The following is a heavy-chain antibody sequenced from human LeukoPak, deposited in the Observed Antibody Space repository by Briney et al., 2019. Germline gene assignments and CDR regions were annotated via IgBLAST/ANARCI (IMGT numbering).Heavy chain of an antibody. CDR2: ITSSSSYI. J-gene: IGHJ4*02. CDR3: ARVYSSSWYSGY. V-gene: IGHV3-21*01. D-gene: IGHD6-13*01. CDR1: GFSFNSYS. Sequence: PGGSLRLSCAASGFSFNSYSMNWVRQAPGKGLEWVSSITSSSSYIYYADSVKGRFTISRDNAKNSLYLQMNSLRAEDTAVYYCARVYSSSWYSGYWGQATLVTVSS.